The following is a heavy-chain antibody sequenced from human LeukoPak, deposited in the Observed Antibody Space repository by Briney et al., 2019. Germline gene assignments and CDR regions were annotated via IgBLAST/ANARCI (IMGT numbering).Heavy chain of an antibody. CDR2: IYSGGST. V-gene: IGHV3-53*01. D-gene: IGHD3-22*01. J-gene: IGHJ4*02. CDR3: ARDPLGYYDSSGYLPYYFDY. CDR1: GFTVSSNY. Sequence: PGGSLRLSCAASGFTVSSNYMSWVRQAPGKGLEWVSVIYSGGSTYYVDSVKGRFTISRDNSKNTLYLQMNSLRAEDTAVYYCARDPLGYYDSSGYLPYYFDYWGQGTLVTVSS.